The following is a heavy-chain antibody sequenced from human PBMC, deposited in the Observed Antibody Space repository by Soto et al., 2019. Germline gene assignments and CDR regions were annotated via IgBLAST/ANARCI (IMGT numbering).Heavy chain of an antibody. Sequence: PGGSLRLSCAASGFTFSSYGMHWGRQAPCKGLEWVAVIWYDGSNKYYADSVKGRFTISRDNSKNTLYLQMNSLRAEDTAVYYCARSGYSYGDDGFDIWGQGTMVTVSS. V-gene: IGHV3-33*01. CDR3: ARSGYSYGDDGFDI. CDR2: IWYDGSNK. D-gene: IGHD5-18*01. J-gene: IGHJ3*02. CDR1: GFTFSSYG.